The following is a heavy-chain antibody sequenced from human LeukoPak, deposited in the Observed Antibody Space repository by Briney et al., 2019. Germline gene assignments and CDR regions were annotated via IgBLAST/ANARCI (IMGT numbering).Heavy chain of an antibody. J-gene: IGHJ4*02. V-gene: IGHV1-2*02. D-gene: IGHD6-6*01. CDR3: ARARWQLVPYFDF. CDR1: GYTFTDYY. Sequence: ASVKVSCKASGYTFTDYYMRWVRQAPGQGLEWMGWINPNSGGTNFAQKFQGRVAMTRDTSISTAYLELGSLRSDDTAVYFCARARWQLVPYFDFWAQGTLVTVSS. CDR2: INPNSGGT.